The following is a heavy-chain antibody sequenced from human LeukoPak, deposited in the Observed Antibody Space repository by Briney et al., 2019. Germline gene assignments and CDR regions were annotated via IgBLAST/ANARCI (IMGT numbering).Heavy chain of an antibody. V-gene: IGHV3-11*01. CDR3: ASDPARDYYDSSGYFRWVDY. CDR2: ISSSGSTI. D-gene: IGHD3-22*01. Sequence: GGSLRLSCAASGFTFSDYYMSWIRQAPGKGLEWVSYISSSGSTIYYADSVKGRFTISRDNAKNSLFLQMNSLRAEDTAVYYCASDPARDYYDSSGYFRWVDYWGQGTLVTVSS. J-gene: IGHJ4*02. CDR1: GFTFSDYY.